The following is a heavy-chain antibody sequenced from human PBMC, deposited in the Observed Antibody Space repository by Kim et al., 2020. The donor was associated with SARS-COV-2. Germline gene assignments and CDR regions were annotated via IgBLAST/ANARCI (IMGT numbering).Heavy chain of an antibody. CDR1: GGSFSSYY. CDR3: ARGDSYVYDSGDSYPLLFDC. V-gene: IGHV4-34*01. J-gene: IGHJ4*02. D-gene: IGHD3-22*01. Sequence: SETLSLTCAVYGGSFSSYYWNWIRQPPGKGLEWIGKINHSGSTDYNPSLKSRLTISIDTSKNQFSLKLNSLTAADTAVYYCARGDSYVYDSGDSYPLLFDCCGEGMLVAVS. CDR2: INHSGST.